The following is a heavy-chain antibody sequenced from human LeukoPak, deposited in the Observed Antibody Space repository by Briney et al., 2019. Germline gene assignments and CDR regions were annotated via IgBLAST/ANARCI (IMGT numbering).Heavy chain of an antibody. V-gene: IGHV4-59*01. CDR3: ARVWFGAVAGRYYYYMDV. CDR2: IYYSGST. CDR1: GGSISSYY. D-gene: IGHD6-19*01. Sequence: SSETLSLTCTVSGGSISSYYWSWIRQPPGKGLEWIGHIYYSGSTNYNPSLKSRVTISVDTSKNQFSLKLSSVTAADTAVYYCARVWFGAVAGRYYYYMDVWGKGTTVTVSS. J-gene: IGHJ6*03.